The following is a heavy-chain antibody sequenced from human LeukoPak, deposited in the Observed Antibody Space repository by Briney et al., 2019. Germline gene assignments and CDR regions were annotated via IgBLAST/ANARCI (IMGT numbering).Heavy chain of an antibody. CDR3: ARDCGLPAAPPLDDGFDI. CDR1: GGSISGGACY. CDR2: IHHTGST. V-gene: IGHV4-30-2*01. D-gene: IGHD2-2*01. J-gene: IGHJ3*02. Sequence: SETLSLTCTVSGGSISGGACYWSWIRQPPGRGLEWIGYIHHTGSTYYSPSLKSRVTISVDRSKNQFSLKLSSVIAADTAVYYCARDCGLPAAPPLDDGFDIWGQGTMVTVPS.